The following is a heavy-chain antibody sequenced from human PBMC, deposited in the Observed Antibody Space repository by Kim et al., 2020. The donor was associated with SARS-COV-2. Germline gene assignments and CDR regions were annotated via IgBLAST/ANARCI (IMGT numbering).Heavy chain of an antibody. V-gene: IGHV4-34*01. CDR1: GGSFSGYY. J-gene: IGHJ4*01. D-gene: IGHD6-6*01. Sequence: SETLSLTCAVYGGSFSGYYWSWIRQPPGKGLEWIGEINHSGSTNYNPSLKSRVTISVDTSKNQFSLKLSSVTAADTAVYYCARGVIDESIAALATIDYWG. CDR2: INHSGST. CDR3: ARGVIDESIAALATIDY.